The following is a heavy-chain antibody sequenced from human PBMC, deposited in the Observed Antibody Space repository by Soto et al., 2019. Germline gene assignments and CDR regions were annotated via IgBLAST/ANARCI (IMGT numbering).Heavy chain of an antibody. CDR1: GFTVSSNY. Sequence: EVQLVESGGGLIQPGGSLRLSCAASGFTVSSNYMSWVRQAPGKGLEWVSVIYSGGSTYYADSVKGRFTISRDNSKNTLYLQINSLRAEDTAVYYCARGGFRYCSSTSCYSPTYYYYGMDVWGQGTTVTVSS. CDR2: IYSGGST. J-gene: IGHJ6*02. CDR3: ARGGFRYCSSTSCYSPTYYYYGMDV. V-gene: IGHV3-53*01. D-gene: IGHD2-2*02.